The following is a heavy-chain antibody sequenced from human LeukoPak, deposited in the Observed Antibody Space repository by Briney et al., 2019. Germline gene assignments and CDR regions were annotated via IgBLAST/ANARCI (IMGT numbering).Heavy chain of an antibody. CDR2: VDPEDGET. V-gene: IGHV1-69-2*01. J-gene: IGHJ6*04. D-gene: IGHD1-26*01. CDR3: ATDAGIVGAPSVRDV. CDR1: GYTFTDYY. Sequence: GASVKLSCKVSGYTFTDYYMHWVQQAPGKGLEWMGLVDPEDGETIYAEKFQGRVTITADTSTDTAYMELSSLRSEDTAVYYCATDAGIVGAPSVRDVWGKGTTVTVSS.